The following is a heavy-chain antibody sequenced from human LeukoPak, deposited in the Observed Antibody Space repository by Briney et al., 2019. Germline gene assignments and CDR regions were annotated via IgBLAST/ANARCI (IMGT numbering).Heavy chain of an antibody. Sequence: SSVKVSCKASGGTFTSYAISWVRQAPGQGLEWMGGIIPIFGTANYAQKFQGRVTITADESTSTAYMELSSLRSEDTAVYYCARIAYYYDSSGYQNTDYWGQGTLVTVSP. CDR1: GGTFTSYA. CDR2: IIPIFGTA. J-gene: IGHJ4*02. CDR3: ARIAYYYDSSGYQNTDY. D-gene: IGHD3-22*01. V-gene: IGHV1-69*13.